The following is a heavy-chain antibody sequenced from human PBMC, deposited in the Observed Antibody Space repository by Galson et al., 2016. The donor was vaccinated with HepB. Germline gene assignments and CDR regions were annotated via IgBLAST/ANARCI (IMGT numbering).Heavy chain of an antibody. CDR2: WYYRGSP. J-gene: IGHJ4*02. V-gene: IGHV4-39*01. Sequence: ETLSLTCTVSGGSISSSSFYWGWIRQPPGKGLEWIGSWYYRGSPFYNPALRSRVSISVDTSKNQLSLQLNSVSAADTAVYHCSREAMVHGAAHFDYWGLGILVTVSS. CDR3: SREAMVHGAAHFDY. D-gene: IGHD5-18*01. CDR1: GGSISSSSFY.